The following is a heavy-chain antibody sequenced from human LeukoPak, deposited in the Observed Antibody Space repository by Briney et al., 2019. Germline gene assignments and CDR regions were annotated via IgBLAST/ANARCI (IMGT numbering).Heavy chain of an antibody. J-gene: IGHJ4*02. CDR3: ASQRIVGATFDY. Sequence: PSETLSLTCTVSGGSISSYYWSWNRQPPGKGLEWIGYIYYSGSTNYNPSLKSRVTISVDTSKNQFSLKLSSVTAADTAVYYCASQRIVGATFDYWGQGTLVTVSS. V-gene: IGHV4-59*01. CDR2: IYYSGST. CDR1: GGSISSYY. D-gene: IGHD1-26*01.